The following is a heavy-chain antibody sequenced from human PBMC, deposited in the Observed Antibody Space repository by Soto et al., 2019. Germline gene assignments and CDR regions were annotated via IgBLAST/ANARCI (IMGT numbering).Heavy chain of an antibody. Sequence: EVRLLESGGDLVQPGGSLRLSCAASGFTFTNIAMNWVRQAPGKGLEWVSGISGSGASTYYADSVKGRFTISRDNSRNTLYLQMSSLRAEDTAVYYWGTDAQAFSTHRGVGYFDSWGQVTLVTVSS. CDR2: ISGSGAST. D-gene: IGHD1-1*01. CDR3: GTDAQAFSTHRGVGYFDS. J-gene: IGHJ4*02. CDR1: GFTFTNIA. V-gene: IGHV3-23*01.